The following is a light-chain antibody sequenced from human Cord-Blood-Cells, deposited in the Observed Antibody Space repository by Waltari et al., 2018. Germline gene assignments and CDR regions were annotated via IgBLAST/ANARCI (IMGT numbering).Light chain of an antibody. J-gene: IGKJ1*01. Sequence: DIQMTQSPSSLSASVGDRVTITCRASQSISSYLNWYHQKPGKAPKLLIYAASSLQSGVPSRFSGSGSGTDFTLTISSLKTEDFATYYWQQSYSTPQFGQGTKVEIK. V-gene: IGKV1-39*01. CDR2: AAS. CDR1: QSISSY. CDR3: QQSYSTPQ.